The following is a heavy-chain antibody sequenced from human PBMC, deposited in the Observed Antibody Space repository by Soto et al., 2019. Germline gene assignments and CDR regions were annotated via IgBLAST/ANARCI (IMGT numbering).Heavy chain of an antibody. V-gene: IGHV3-33*01. CDR2: IWYDGSNK. Sequence: QVQLVESGGGVVQPGRSLRLSCAASGFTFSSYGMHWVRQAPGKGLEWVAVIWYDGSNKYYADSVKGRFTISRDNSKNTLYLQMNSLRAEDTAVYYCARDVDSSGWYYFDYWGQGTLVTVS. CDR3: ARDVDSSGWYYFDY. J-gene: IGHJ4*02. CDR1: GFTFSSYG. D-gene: IGHD6-19*01.